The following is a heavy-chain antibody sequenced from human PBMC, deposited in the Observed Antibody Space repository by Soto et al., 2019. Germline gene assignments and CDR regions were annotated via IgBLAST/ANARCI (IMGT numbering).Heavy chain of an antibody. Sequence: ASVKVSCKASGGTFSSYAISWVRQAPGQGLEWMGGIIPIFGTANYAQKFQGRVTITADESTSTAYMELSSLRSEDTAVYYCAREGSSSGPNYFDYWGQGTLVTVSS. CDR2: IIPIFGTA. CDR1: GGTFSSYA. J-gene: IGHJ4*02. V-gene: IGHV1-69*13. CDR3: AREGSSSGPNYFDY. D-gene: IGHD6-6*01.